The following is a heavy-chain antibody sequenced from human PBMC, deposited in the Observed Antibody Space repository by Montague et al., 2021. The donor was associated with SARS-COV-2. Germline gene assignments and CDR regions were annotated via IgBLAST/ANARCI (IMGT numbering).Heavy chain of an antibody. CDR3: TREGYQVLWSDYYYGMDV. CDR1: GGSVRSGSYY. Sequence: TLSLTCTVSGGSVRSGSYYWSWIRQPAGKGLEWIGRIYSSGSTNYNPSLKSRVTMSVDTSKNQFSLKLSSVTAADTAVYYCTREGYQVLWSDYYYGMDVWGQGTTVTVSS. V-gene: IGHV4-61*02. CDR2: IYSSGST. D-gene: IGHD2-2*01. J-gene: IGHJ6*02.